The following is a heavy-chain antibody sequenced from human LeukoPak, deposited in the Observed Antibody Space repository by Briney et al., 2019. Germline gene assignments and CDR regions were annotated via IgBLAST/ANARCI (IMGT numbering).Heavy chain of an antibody. Sequence: GGSLRLSCAASGFTVSSNYMRWVRQAPGKGLEWVSVIYSGGSTYYADSVKGRFTISRDNSKNTLYLQMNSLRAEDTAVYYCARDSRGYSGYDNYYYYGMDVWGQGTTVTVSS. D-gene: IGHD5-12*01. CDR3: ARDSRGYSGYDNYYYYGMDV. CDR1: GFTVSSNY. J-gene: IGHJ6*02. V-gene: IGHV3-53*01. CDR2: IYSGGST.